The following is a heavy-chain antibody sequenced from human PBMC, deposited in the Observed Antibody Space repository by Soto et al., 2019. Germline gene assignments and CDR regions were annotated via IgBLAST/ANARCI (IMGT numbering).Heavy chain of an antibody. CDR2: ISSSGGVT. Sequence: EVQLLESGGGLVQPGGSQRLSCAASGFTFSSYAMSWVRQGPGKGLEWVTLISSSGGVTDYADSVKGRFTVSRDNSKNMMYLELNSLTARDTAIYYCAKIHSGSSEDAFDVWGQGTVVTVSS. CDR1: GFTFSSYA. D-gene: IGHD6-19*01. J-gene: IGHJ3*01. V-gene: IGHV3-23*01. CDR3: AKIHSGSSEDAFDV.